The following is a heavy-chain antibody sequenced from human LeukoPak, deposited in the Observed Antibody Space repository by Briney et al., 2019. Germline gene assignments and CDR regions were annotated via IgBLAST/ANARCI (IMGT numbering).Heavy chain of an antibody. D-gene: IGHD3-10*01. J-gene: IGHJ5*02. CDR3: ARGYGSGSYYLNWFDP. Sequence: ASVKVSCKASGYTFTSYDINWVRQATGQGLEWMGWMNPNSGNTGYAQKFQGRVTMTRNTSISTAYMELSSLRSEDTAVYYCARGYGSGSYYLNWFDPWGQGTLVTVSS. V-gene: IGHV1-8*01. CDR2: MNPNSGNT. CDR1: GYTFTSYD.